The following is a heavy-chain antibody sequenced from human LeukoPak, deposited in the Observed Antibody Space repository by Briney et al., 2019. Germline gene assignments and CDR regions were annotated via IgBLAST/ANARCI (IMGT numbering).Heavy chain of an antibody. CDR2: IYTSGST. CDR3: ARESLLWFGELLWAFDY. J-gene: IGHJ4*02. D-gene: IGHD3-10*01. V-gene: IGHV4-4*07. CDR1: GGFISSYY. Sequence: SETLSLTCTVSGGFISSYYWSWIRQPAGKGLEWIGRIYTSGSTNYNPSLKSRVTMSVDTSKNQFSLKLSSVTAADTAAYYCARESLLWFGELLWAFDYWGQGTLVTVSS.